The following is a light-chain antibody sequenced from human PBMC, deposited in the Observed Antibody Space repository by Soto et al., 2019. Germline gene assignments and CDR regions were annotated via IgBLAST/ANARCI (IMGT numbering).Light chain of an antibody. CDR3: QQRNNWTRT. J-gene: IGKJ1*01. CDR2: DVS. V-gene: IGKV3-11*01. Sequence: IVLTRSPATLSLSLGERSTLSCRASQNISSYLIWYQQKPGQARRLLIYDVSNRATGIPARLSGSGYGTDFTITISSLEHEDFEVYYCQQRNNWTRTFGHGTKVDIK. CDR1: QNISSY.